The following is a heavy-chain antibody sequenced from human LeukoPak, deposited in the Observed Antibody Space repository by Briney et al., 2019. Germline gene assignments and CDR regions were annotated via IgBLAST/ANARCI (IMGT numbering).Heavy chain of an antibody. Sequence: GGSLRLSCAASGSTFSSYWMHWVRQAPGKGLVWVSRIKSDGSNTNYADSVKGRFTISRDNAKNTLHLQMNSLRAEDTAVYYCARGGYYGSGRYYFDSWGQGTLVTVSS. J-gene: IGHJ4*02. CDR3: ARGGYYGSGRYYFDS. V-gene: IGHV3-74*01. D-gene: IGHD3-3*01. CDR2: IKSDGSNT. CDR1: GSTFSSYW.